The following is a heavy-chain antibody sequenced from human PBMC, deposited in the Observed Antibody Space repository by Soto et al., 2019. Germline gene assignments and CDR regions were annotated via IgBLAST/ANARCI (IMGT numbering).Heavy chain of an antibody. CDR1: GFPFTSFA. CDR2: IVVGSGNT. D-gene: IGHD3-22*01. J-gene: IGHJ4*02. Sequence: QMQLVQSGPEVKKPGTSVKVSCKASGFPFTSFAMQWVRQARGQRLEWIGWIVVGSGNTNYAQKFQERVTSTSDMSTSTAYMELSSLRSEDTAVYYCAAGNYYDSSGYSNDYWGQGTLVTVSS. CDR3: AAGNYYDSSGYSNDY. V-gene: IGHV1-58*02.